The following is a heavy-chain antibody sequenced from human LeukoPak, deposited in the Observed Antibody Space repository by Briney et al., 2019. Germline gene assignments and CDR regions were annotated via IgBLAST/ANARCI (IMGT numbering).Heavy chain of an antibody. Sequence: SVKVSCKASGGTFSSYAISWVRQAPGQGLEWMGGIIPIFGTANYAQKFQGRVTITADKSTSTAYMELSSLRSEDTAVYYCTRGERITITDYYYMDVWGKGTTVTVSS. V-gene: IGHV1-69*06. CDR2: IIPIFGTA. D-gene: IGHD3-9*01. CDR3: TRGERITITDYYYMDV. J-gene: IGHJ6*03. CDR1: GGTFSSYA.